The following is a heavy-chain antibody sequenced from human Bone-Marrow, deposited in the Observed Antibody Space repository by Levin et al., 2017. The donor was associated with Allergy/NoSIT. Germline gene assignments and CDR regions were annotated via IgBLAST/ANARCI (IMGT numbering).Heavy chain of an antibody. CDR3: ASLRYSSSWNKKLDY. Sequence: PGGSLRLSCAASGFTFSSYSMNWVRQAPGKGLEWVSYISSSSSTIYYADSVKGRFTISRDNAKNSLYLQMNSLRDEDTAVYYCASLRYSSSWNKKLDYWGQGTLVTVSS. CDR2: ISSSSSTI. V-gene: IGHV3-48*02. J-gene: IGHJ4*02. D-gene: IGHD6-13*01. CDR1: GFTFSSYS.